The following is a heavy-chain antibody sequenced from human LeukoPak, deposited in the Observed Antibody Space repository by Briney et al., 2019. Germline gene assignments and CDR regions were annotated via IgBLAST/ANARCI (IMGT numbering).Heavy chain of an antibody. V-gene: IGHV1-69*05. CDR1: GGTFSSYA. CDR3: ARRSSGSYDSSGYYLNDAFDI. CDR2: IIPIFGTA. D-gene: IGHD3-22*01. Sequence: SVKVSCKASGGTFSSYAISWVRQAPGQGLEWMGRIIPIFGTANYAQKFQGRVTITTDEYTSTAYMELSSLRSEDTAVYYCARRSSGSYDSSGYYLNDAFDIWGQGTMVTVS. J-gene: IGHJ3*02.